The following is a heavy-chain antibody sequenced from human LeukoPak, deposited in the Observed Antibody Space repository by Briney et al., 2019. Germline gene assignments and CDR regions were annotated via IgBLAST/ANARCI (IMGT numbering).Heavy chain of an antibody. D-gene: IGHD3-16*01. CDR1: GGSFSGYY. J-gene: IGHJ6*02. CDR2: IYSSGST. CDR3: ARVDEGGYYYYGMDV. V-gene: IGHV4-59*01. Sequence: ASETLSLTCAVYGGSFSGYYWSWIRQPPGKGLEWIGYIYSSGSTNYNPSLKSRVTISVDTSKNQFSLKLSSVTAADTAVYYCARVDEGGYYYYGMDVWGQGTTVTVSS.